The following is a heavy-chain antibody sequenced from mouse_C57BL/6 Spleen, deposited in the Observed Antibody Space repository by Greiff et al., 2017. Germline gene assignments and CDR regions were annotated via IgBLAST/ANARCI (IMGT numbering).Heavy chain of an antibody. CDR3: AREELGLDY. J-gene: IGHJ2*01. V-gene: IGHV1-61*01. D-gene: IGHD4-1*01. CDR1: GYTFTSYW. Sequence: QVQLKQPGAELVRPGSSVKLSCKASGYTFTSYWMDWVKQRPGQGLEWIGNIYPSDSETHYNQKFKDKATLTVDKSSSTAYMQLSSLTSEDSAVYYCAREELGLDYWGQGTTLTVSS. CDR2: IYPSDSET.